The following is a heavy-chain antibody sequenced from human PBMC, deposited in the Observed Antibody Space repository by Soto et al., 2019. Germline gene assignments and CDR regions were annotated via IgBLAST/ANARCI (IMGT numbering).Heavy chain of an antibody. D-gene: IGHD3-10*01. CDR3: ARPSYYYGSGSYYTSPYYYGMDV. Sequence: PGESLKISCKGSGYSFTSYWIGCVRQMPGKGLEWMGIIYPGDSDTRYSPSFQGQVTISADKSISTAYLQWSSLKASDTAMYYCARPSYYYGSGSYYTSPYYYGMDVWGQGTTVTVSS. J-gene: IGHJ6*02. CDR1: GYSFTSYW. CDR2: IYPGDSDT. V-gene: IGHV5-51*01.